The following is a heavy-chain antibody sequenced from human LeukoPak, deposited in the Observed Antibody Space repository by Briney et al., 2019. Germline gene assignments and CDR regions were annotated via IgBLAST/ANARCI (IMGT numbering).Heavy chain of an antibody. Sequence: ASVRVSCKASGYTFTSYYMHWVRQAPGQGLEWVGIINPSGGSTSYAQKFQGRVTMTRDTSTSTVYMELSSLRSEDTAVYYCLVLGYCSGGSCPPNAFDIWGQGTMVTVS. CDR2: INPSGGST. CDR1: GYTFTSYY. D-gene: IGHD2-15*01. J-gene: IGHJ3*02. CDR3: LVLGYCSGGSCPPNAFDI. V-gene: IGHV1-46*01.